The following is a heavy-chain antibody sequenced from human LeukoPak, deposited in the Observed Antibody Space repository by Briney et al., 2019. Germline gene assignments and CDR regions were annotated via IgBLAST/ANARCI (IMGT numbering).Heavy chain of an antibody. Sequence: GSLRLSCAASGFTFSSYEMNWVRQPPGKGLEWIGEINQSGSTNYNPSLKSRVTISFDTSKNQFSLKLSSVTAADTAVYYCARGRAFFDWGQGTLVTVSS. CDR3: ARGRAFFD. D-gene: IGHD3-3*02. V-gene: IGHV4-34*01. J-gene: IGHJ4*02. CDR1: GFTFSSYE. CDR2: INQSGST.